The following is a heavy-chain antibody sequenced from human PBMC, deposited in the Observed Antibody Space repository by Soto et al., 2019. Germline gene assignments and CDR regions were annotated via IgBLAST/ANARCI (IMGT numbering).Heavy chain of an antibody. CDR3: ACSGSDYSDSPPFYY. CDR1: GFTFSSYG. D-gene: IGHD1-26*01. Sequence: QVQLVASGGGVVQPGRSLRLSCAASGFTFSSYGMHWVRQAPGKGLEWVAVISYDGSNKYYADSVKGRFTISRDNSKNTLYLPMNSLRAEDTAVYYCACSGSDYSDSPPFYYWGQGTLVTVSS. V-gene: IGHV3-30*03. CDR2: ISYDGSNK. J-gene: IGHJ4*02.